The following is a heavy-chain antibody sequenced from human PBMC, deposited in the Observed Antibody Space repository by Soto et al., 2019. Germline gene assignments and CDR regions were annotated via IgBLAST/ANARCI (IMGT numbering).Heavy chain of an antibody. V-gene: IGHV3-74*01. CDR2: INSDGSNT. CDR3: ARANGNWYFDL. J-gene: IGHJ2*01. D-gene: IGHD7-27*01. CDR1: GFTFSSYW. Sequence: EVQLVESGGGLVQPGGSLRLSCAASGFTFSSYWMHWVRQAPGKGLMWVSRINSDGSNTNYADSVKGRFTISRDNAKNTLYLQMNSLRAEDTAVYYCARANGNWYFDLWGRGTLVTVSS.